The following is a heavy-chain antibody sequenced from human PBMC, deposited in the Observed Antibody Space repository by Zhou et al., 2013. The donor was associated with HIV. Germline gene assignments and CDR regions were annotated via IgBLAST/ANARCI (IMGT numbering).Heavy chain of an antibody. CDR3: ARGRRAAATVLSPFDY. J-gene: IGHJ4*02. V-gene: IGHV4-34*01. CDR1: GGSFSVHX. CDR2: INHSGSP. D-gene: IGHD2-15*01. Sequence: QVQLQQWGAGLLKPSETLSLTCAVSGGSFSVHXWSWIRQPPGKGLEWIGEINHSGSPNYNPSLKSRVTISVDTSKNQFSLKLTSVTAADTAVYYCARGRRAAATVLSPFDYWGQGTLVTVSS.